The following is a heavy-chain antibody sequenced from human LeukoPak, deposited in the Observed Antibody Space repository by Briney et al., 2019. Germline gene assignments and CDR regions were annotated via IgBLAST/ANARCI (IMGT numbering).Heavy chain of an antibody. CDR1: GFTFSSYD. CDR3: AALGGSIY. V-gene: IGHV3-13*01. D-gene: IGHD1-26*01. Sequence: GGSLRLSCAASGFTFSSYDVHWVRHATGRGLEWVSAMWTAGDTYYAGSVKGRFTISREDAKNSFYLQMNSLRAGDTAVYYCAALGGSIYWGQGTVVTVSS. CDR2: MWTAGDT. J-gene: IGHJ4*02.